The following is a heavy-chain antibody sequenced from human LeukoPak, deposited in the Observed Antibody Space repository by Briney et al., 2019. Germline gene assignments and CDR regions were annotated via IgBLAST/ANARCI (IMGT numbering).Heavy chain of an antibody. CDR1: GYTFTSYY. CDR2: INPSGGST. Sequence: ASVKVSGKASGYTFTSYYMHWVRQAPGQGLEWMGIINPSGGSTSYAQKFQGRVTMTRDTSTSTVYMELSSLRSEDTAVYYCARNKPNYYDSSGSEGGVAFGIWGQGTMVTVSS. D-gene: IGHD3-22*01. V-gene: IGHV1-46*01. J-gene: IGHJ3*02. CDR3: ARNKPNYYDSSGSEGGVAFGI.